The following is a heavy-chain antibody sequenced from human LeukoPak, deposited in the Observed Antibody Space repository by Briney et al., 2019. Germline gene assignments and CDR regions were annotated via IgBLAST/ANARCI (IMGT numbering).Heavy chain of an antibody. CDR1: GFAFRTYA. Sequence: GGSLRLSCAASGFAFRTYAMHWVRQAPGKGLEWVAIMSYDGRNEYYADSVKGRFTISRDNSKNALLLQMNSLRPEDTANYHCARGYGSGSSYFDYWGQGTLVTVSS. CDR2: MSYDGRNE. J-gene: IGHJ4*02. V-gene: IGHV3-30-3*01. D-gene: IGHD3-10*01. CDR3: ARGYGSGSSYFDY.